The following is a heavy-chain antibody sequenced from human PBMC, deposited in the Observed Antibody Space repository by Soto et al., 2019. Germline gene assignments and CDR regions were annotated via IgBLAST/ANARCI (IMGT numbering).Heavy chain of an antibody. CDR2: IYHSGST. Sequence: SETLSLTCAVSGYSISSGYYWGWIRQPPGKGLEWIGSIYHSGSTYYNPSLKSRVTISVDTSKNQFSLKLSSVTAADTAVYYCAREIEATVTWFDPWGQGTPVTVSS. D-gene: IGHD4-4*01. CDR3: AREIEATVTWFDP. CDR1: GYSISSGYY. J-gene: IGHJ5*02. V-gene: IGHV4-38-2*02.